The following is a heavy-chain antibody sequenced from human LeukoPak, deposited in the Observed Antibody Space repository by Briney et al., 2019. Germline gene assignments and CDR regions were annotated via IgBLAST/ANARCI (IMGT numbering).Heavy chain of an antibody. CDR1: GFTFATYA. CDR2: ISDSGGRT. Sequence: SGGSLRLSCAASGFTFATYAMGWVRQPPGKGLEWVSTISDSGGRTHYADSVQGRFTISRDNSKNTLYLQINKLRAEDTAIYYCDASDFWGQGTLVTVSS. J-gene: IGHJ4*02. CDR3: DASDF. V-gene: IGHV3-23*01.